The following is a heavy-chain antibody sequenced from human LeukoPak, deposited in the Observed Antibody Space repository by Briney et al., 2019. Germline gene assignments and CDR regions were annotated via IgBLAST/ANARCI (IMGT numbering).Heavy chain of an antibody. V-gene: IGHV3-21*01. D-gene: IGHD1-26*01. CDR3: ARERVGETDY. CDR1: GFTFSSYS. Sequence: GGSLRLSCAASGFTFSSYSMNWVRQAPGQGLEWVSSISSSSSYIYYADSVKGRFTISRDNAKNSLYLQMNSLRAEDTAVYYCARERVGETDYWGQGTLVTVSS. J-gene: IGHJ4*02. CDR2: ISSSSSYI.